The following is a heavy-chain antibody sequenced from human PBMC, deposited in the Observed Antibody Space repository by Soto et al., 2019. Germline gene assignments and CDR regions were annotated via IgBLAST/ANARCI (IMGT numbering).Heavy chain of an antibody. Sequence: SLRLSCAASGFTFSDYSMHWVRQAPGKGLEWVSYISSESGTIYYADSVKGRFTISRDNAKNSLYLQINSLRDEDTGIYFCAREPSGGDDYPDPRESWGQGTLVTVSS. CDR2: ISSESGTI. D-gene: IGHD4-17*01. J-gene: IGHJ5*01. CDR3: AREPSGGDDYPDPRES. V-gene: IGHV3-48*02. CDR1: GFTFSDYS.